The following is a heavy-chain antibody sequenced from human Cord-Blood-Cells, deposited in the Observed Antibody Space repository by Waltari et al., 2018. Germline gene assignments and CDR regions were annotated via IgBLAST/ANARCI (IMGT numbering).Heavy chain of an antibody. V-gene: IGHV3-30*18. D-gene: IGHD3-3*01. CDR3: AKVSVSGYYWSHFDY. J-gene: IGHJ4*02. CDR1: GFTFSSYG. Sequence: QVQLVESGGGVVQPGRSLRLSCAASGFTFSSYGMHWVRQAPGKGLEWVAVISYDGSNKYYADSVKGRFTISRDNSKNTLYLQMNSLRAEDTAVYYCAKVSVSGYYWSHFDYWGQGTLVTVSS. CDR2: ISYDGSNK.